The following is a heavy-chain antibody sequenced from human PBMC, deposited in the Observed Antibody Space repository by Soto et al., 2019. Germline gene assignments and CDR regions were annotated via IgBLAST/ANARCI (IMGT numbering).Heavy chain of an antibody. CDR1: GFTFSTYS. V-gene: IGHV3-21*01. CDR3: AREYTAWPLAYGLDV. Sequence: GSLRRPGIVSGFTFSTYSINWVRQAPGKGLEWVSSISSRSDIYYADSVKGRFTISRDNAKNSVSLQMNSLRAEDTAVYYCAREYTAWPLAYGLDVWGQGTTVTVS. D-gene: IGHD2-2*02. CDR2: ISSRSDI. J-gene: IGHJ6*02.